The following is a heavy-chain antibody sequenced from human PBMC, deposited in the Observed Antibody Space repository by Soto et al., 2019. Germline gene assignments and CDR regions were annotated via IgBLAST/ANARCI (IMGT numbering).Heavy chain of an antibody. D-gene: IGHD2-2*01. J-gene: IGHJ3*02. CDR2: ISAYNGNT. V-gene: IGHV1-18*01. CDR1: GYTFTSYG. Sequence: ASVKVSCKASGYTFTSYGISWVRQAPGQGLEWMGWISAYNGNTNYAQKLQGRVTMTTDTSTSTAYMELRSLRSDDTAVYYCARGPYCSSTSCYGSDAFDSWGQGTRVTVAS. CDR3: ARGPYCSSTSCYGSDAFDS.